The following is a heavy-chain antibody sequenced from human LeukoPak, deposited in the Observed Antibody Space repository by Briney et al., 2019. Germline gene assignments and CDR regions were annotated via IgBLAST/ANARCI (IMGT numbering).Heavy chain of an antibody. D-gene: IGHD2-21*01. CDR3: TRGYSNPYYWFDP. J-gene: IGHJ5*02. Sequence: SQTLSLTCAISGDSVSSSTAAWNWIRQSPSRGLEWLGRTYYRSKWYNDYAVSVKGRITINPDTSKNQLSLQLKSVTPEDTAVYYCTRGYSNPYYWFDPWGQGTLVTVSS. CDR2: TYYRSKWYN. V-gene: IGHV6-1*01. CDR1: GDSVSSSTAA.